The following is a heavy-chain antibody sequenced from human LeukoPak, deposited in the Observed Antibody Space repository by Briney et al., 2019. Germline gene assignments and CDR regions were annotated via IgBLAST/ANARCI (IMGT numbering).Heavy chain of an antibody. CDR3: ARRYTYSPRDPHTGWFDP. D-gene: IGHD6-13*01. V-gene: IGHV1-46*01. Sequence: ASVKVSCKASGYTFTSYYMHWVRQAPGQGLEWTGISNPSGGSTSYAQKFQGRVTMTRDTSTSTVYMELSSLRSEDTAVYYCARRYTYSPRDPHTGWFDPWGQGTLVTVSS. CDR2: SNPSGGST. CDR1: GYTFTSYY. J-gene: IGHJ5*02.